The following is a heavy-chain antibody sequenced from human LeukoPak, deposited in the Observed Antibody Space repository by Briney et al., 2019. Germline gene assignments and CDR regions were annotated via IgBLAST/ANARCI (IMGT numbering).Heavy chain of an antibody. CDR1: GGSISGSSYY. V-gene: IGHV4-39*07. CDR3: ARVESSSWYGLLDY. Sequence: SETLSLTCTVSGGSISGSSYYWGWIRQPPGKGLEWIGSIYYSGSTYYNPSLKSRVTISVDTSKNQFSLKLSSVTAADTAVYYCARVESSSWYGLLDYWGQGTLVTVSS. CDR2: IYYSGST. D-gene: IGHD6-13*01. J-gene: IGHJ4*02.